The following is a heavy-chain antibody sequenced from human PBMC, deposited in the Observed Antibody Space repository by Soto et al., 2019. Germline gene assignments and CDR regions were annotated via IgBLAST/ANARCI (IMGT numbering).Heavy chain of an antibody. CDR3: AGYDFWSGYLNGMDV. J-gene: IGHJ6*02. Sequence: ASVKVSCKASGYTFTSYDINWVRQATGQGLEWMGWMNPNSGNTGYAQKLQGRVTVTRNISISTAYMELSSLRSEDTAVYYCAGYDFWSGYLNGMDVWGQGTTVTVSS. CDR2: MNPNSGNT. CDR1: GYTFTSYD. D-gene: IGHD3-3*01. V-gene: IGHV1-8*01.